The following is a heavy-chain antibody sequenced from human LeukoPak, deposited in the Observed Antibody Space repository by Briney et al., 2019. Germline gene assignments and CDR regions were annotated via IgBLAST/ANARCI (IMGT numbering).Heavy chain of an antibody. Sequence: GGSLRISCTASGFTFSNYAITRVRQAPGKGLEWVSSVSSIGISSYYADSVKGRFTISRDNSQNTLYLQMNSLRAEDTAIYYCAKDMGSRATNLDYWGQGTLVTVSS. CDR3: AKDMGSRATNLDY. V-gene: IGHV3-23*01. D-gene: IGHD1-26*01. J-gene: IGHJ4*02. CDR1: GFTFSNYA. CDR2: VSSIGISS.